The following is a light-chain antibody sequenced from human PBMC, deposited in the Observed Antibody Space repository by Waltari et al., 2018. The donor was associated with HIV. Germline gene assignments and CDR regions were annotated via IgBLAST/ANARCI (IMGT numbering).Light chain of an antibody. J-gene: IGLJ2*01. Sequence: QSALTQPASVSGSPGQSITISCTGNSSNIGNYNLFYWYQQHPGKAPKLIMYEGIKRPSGVSNRISGSKSANTASLTISGLQAEDEADYFCSSYGGSSNWLFGGGTKLTVL. CDR1: SSNIGNYNL. V-gene: IGLV2-23*01. CDR2: EGI. CDR3: SSYGGSSNWL.